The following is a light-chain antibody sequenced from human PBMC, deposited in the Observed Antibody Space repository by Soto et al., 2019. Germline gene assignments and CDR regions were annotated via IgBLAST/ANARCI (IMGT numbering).Light chain of an antibody. Sequence: QSALTQPASVSGSPGQSITISCTGTSSDVGAYIFVSWYQQHPGKAPKLMIYDVSERPSGVPDRFSGSKSGNTASLTISGLQAEDEADYYCCSYGGTFYVFGTGTKVTVL. CDR1: SSDVGAYIF. CDR3: CSYGGTFYV. CDR2: DVS. J-gene: IGLJ1*01. V-gene: IGLV2-11*01.